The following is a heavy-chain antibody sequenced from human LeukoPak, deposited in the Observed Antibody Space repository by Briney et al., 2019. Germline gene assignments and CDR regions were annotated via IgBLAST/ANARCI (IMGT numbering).Heavy chain of an antibody. CDR3: AKVHDSSGYCVDY. Sequence: PGGSLRLSCAASGFTFSSYAMSWVRQAHGKGMGWDSAISGSGGSTYYADSVKGRFTISRDNSKNTLYLQMNSLRAEDTAVYYCAKVHDSSGYCVDYWGQGTLVTVSS. V-gene: IGHV3-23*01. CDR1: GFTFSSYA. J-gene: IGHJ4*02. D-gene: IGHD3-22*01. CDR2: ISGSGGST.